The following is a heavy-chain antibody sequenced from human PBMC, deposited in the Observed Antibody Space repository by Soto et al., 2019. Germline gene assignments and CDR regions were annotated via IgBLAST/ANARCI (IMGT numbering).Heavy chain of an antibody. V-gene: IGHV1-2*04. J-gene: IGHJ4*02. CDR2: ISPNSGGT. Sequence: QVQLVQSGPEVKKPGASVRVSCKASGYTFTAYYIHWVRQAPGHGLEWMGFISPNSGGTQFAPKFQGLVTMTGDTSLRTVYMDLSRLRSDATAVYYCARSWGVHRDIYYWGQGTLVTVSS. CDR1: GYTFTAYY. D-gene: IGHD2-8*01. CDR3: ARSWGVHRDIYY.